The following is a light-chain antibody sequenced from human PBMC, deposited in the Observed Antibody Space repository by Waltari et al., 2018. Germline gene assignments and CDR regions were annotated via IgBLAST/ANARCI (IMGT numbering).Light chain of an antibody. CDR3: QHYVRLPAT. V-gene: IGKV3-20*01. J-gene: IGKJ1*01. Sequence: IVLTQSPGTLSLSPGERATLSCRASQSVSRALAWYQQKPGQAPRLLISGASNRATGIPDRFSGSGSGTDFSLTISSLEPEDFAVYYCQHYVRLPATFGQGTKVEIK. CDR1: QSVSRA. CDR2: GAS.